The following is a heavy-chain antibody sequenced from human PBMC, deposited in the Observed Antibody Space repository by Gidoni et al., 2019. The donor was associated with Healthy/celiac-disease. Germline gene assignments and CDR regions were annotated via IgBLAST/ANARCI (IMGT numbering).Heavy chain of an antibody. CDR3: ASGITGTTPYYYGMDV. CDR2: RSYDGSNK. Sequence: QVQLVESGGGVVQPGRSLTLSCAASGSTFSSYAMHWVRQAPGKGLVWVAGRSYDGSNKYYADCVKGRFTISRDNSKNTLYLQMNSLRAEDTAVYYCASGITGTTPYYYGMDVWGQGTTVTVSS. J-gene: IGHJ6*02. D-gene: IGHD1-7*01. CDR1: GSTFSSYA. V-gene: IGHV3-30-3*01.